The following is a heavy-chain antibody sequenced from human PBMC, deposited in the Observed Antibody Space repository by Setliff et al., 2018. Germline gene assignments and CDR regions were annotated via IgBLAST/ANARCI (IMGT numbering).Heavy chain of an antibody. V-gene: IGHV4-34*01. D-gene: IGHD3-10*01. CDR1: GVSFSGYF. CDR3: ARVLVLGYNWFDP. J-gene: IGHJ5*02. Sequence: LSLTCAVYGVSFSGYFWSWIRQTPEKGLEWIGEISHSGNTNYNPSFKSRVTISIDTSKNQFSLKVNSVTAADTAVYFCARVLVLGYNWFDPWGQGTLVTVSS. CDR2: ISHSGNT.